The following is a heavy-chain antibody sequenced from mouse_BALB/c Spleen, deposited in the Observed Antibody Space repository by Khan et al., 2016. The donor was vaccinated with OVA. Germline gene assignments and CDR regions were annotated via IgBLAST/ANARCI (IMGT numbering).Heavy chain of an antibody. J-gene: IGHJ4*01. Sequence: EVELVESGGGLVKPGGSLKLSCAASGFTYSDYYMYWVRQTPEKRLEWVATISDGGSYTYYPDSVKGRFTISRDNAKNNLHLQMSSLKSEDTARYYCARAYNGNYYALDYWGQGTSVTVSS. CDR2: ISDGGSYT. D-gene: IGHD2-10*01. CDR3: ARAYNGNYYALDY. CDR1: GFTYSDYY. V-gene: IGHV5-4*02.